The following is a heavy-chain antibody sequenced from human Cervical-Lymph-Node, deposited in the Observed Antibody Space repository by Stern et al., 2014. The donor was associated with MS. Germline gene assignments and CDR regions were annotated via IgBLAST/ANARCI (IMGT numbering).Heavy chain of an antibody. V-gene: IGHV1-69*01. Sequence: QVQLMQSGAEVKKPGSSVKVSCKASGDTFSTSLITWVRQAPGQGPEWMGGTIPIFGTPNYSRRFQVRVTIAADESTNTAYMELSSLRSDDTAVYYCASGVGGSHYFDYWGQGTLVTVSS. J-gene: IGHJ4*02. D-gene: IGHD3-16*01. CDR1: GDTFSTSL. CDR2: TIPIFGTP. CDR3: ASGVGGSHYFDY.